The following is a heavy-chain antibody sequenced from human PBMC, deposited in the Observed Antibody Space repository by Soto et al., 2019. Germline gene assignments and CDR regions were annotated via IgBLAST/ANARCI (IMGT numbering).Heavy chain of an antibody. CDR1: GYSFTSYW. J-gene: IGHJ6*02. Sequence: GESLKISCKGSGYSFTSYWISWVRQMPGEGLEWMGRIDPSDSYTNYSPSFQGHVTISADKSISTAYLQWSSLKASDTAMYYRARQAMTTDNYYYYGMDVWGQGTTVTVSS. CDR2: IDPSDSYT. CDR3: ARQAMTTDNYYYYGMDV. V-gene: IGHV5-10-1*01. D-gene: IGHD4-4*01.